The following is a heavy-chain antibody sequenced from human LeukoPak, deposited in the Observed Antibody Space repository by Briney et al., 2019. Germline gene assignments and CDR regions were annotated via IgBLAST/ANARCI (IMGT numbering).Heavy chain of an antibody. D-gene: IGHD2-15*01. CDR1: GFTFSSYG. CDR2: IYSGGST. CDR3: ARSSPPGWYCSGGSCTTSDY. J-gene: IGHJ4*02. Sequence: PGGTLRLSCAASGFTFSSYGMSWVRQAPGKGLEWVSVIYSGGSTYYADSVKGRFTISRDNSKNTLYLQMNSLRAEHTAVYYCARSSPPGWYCSGGSCTTSDYWGQGTLVTVSS. V-gene: IGHV3-53*01.